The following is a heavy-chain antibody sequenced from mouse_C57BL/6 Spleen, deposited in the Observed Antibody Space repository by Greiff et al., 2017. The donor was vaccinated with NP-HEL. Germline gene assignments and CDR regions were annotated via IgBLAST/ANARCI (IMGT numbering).Heavy chain of an antibody. CDR1: GYTFTSYG. D-gene: IGHD1-1*01. Sequence: VQLVESGAELARPGASVKLSCKASGYTFTSYGISWVKQRTGQGLEWIGEIYPRSGNTYYNEKFKGKATLTADTSSSTAYMELRSLTSEDSAVYLCARRGVVADAMDYWGQGTSVTVSS. CDR2: IYPRSGNT. CDR3: ARRGVVADAMDY. V-gene: IGHV1-81*01. J-gene: IGHJ4*01.